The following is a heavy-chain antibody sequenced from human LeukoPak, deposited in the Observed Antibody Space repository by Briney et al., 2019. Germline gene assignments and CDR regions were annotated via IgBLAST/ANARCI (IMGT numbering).Heavy chain of an antibody. Sequence: ASVKVSCKASGYTFTSYGISWVRQAPRQGLEWMGWISAYNGNTNYAQKLQGRVTMTTDTSTSTAYMELRSLRSDDTAVYYCARIYCTNGVCRYYHGPWGQGTLVTVSS. CDR1: GYTFTSYG. V-gene: IGHV1-18*01. CDR2: ISAYNGNT. J-gene: IGHJ5*02. CDR3: ARIYCTNGVCRYYHGP. D-gene: IGHD2-8*01.